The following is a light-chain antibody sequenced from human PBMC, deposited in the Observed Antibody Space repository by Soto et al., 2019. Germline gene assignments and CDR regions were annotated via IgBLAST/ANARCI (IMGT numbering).Light chain of an antibody. V-gene: IGLV2-23*01. CDR2: EDS. CDR1: SSDIGSYNF. J-gene: IGLJ1*01. Sequence: QSALTQPASVSGSPGQSITISCTGTSSDIGSYNFVSWYQQHPGKAPKLMIYEDSKRPSRVSNRFSGSKSGNTASLTISGLQAEDEADYYCCSYAGSSIYYVFGTGTKLTVL. CDR3: CSYAGSSIYYV.